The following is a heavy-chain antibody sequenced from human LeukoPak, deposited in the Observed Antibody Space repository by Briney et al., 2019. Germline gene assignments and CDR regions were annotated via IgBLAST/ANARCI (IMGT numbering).Heavy chain of an antibody. CDR3: ARVPGNSEIDY. CDR1: GGSISSSSYY. Sequence: SETLPLSCTVSGGSISSSSYYWGWIRQPPGKGLEWIGSIYYSGSTYYNPSLKSRVTISVDTSKNQFSLKLSSVTAADTAVYYCARVPGNSEIDYWGQGTLVTVSS. D-gene: IGHD4-23*01. V-gene: IGHV4-39*07. J-gene: IGHJ4*02. CDR2: IYYSGST.